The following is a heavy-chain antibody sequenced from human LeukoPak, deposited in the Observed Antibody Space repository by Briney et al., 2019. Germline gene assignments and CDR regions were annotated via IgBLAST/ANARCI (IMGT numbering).Heavy chain of an antibody. J-gene: IGHJ6*03. CDR1: GGSISSYY. CDR3: ARTTTVRGTYYMDV. V-gene: IGHV4-59*01. CDR2: IYYSGYT. Sequence: SETLSLTCTVSGGSISSYYWSWIRQPPGRGLEWIGYIYYSGYTNYNPSLKSRVTISVDTSKNQFFLKLSSVTAADTAVYYCARTTTVRGTYYMDVWGKGTAVTISS. D-gene: IGHD3-10*01.